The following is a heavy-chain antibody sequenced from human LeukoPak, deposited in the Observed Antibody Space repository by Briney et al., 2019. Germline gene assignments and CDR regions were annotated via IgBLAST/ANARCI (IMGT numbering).Heavy chain of an antibody. CDR2: ISFSGDSI. Sequence: PGGSLRLSCAASGFTFSDSAMTWVRQAPGKGLEWVSLISFSGDSIYYADSVRGRFTISRDNSKDTLYLQMNSLRAEDTAIYYCARSDGRGYSFDYWGQGTLVTVSS. CDR3: ARSDGRGYSFDY. J-gene: IGHJ4*02. V-gene: IGHV3-23*01. CDR1: GFTFSDSA. D-gene: IGHD5-18*01.